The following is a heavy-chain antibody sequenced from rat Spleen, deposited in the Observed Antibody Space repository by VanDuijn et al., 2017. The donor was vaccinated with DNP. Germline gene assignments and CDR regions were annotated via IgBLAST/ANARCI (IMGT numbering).Heavy chain of an antibody. CDR1: GFTFSDYY. CDR2: ITYDGGNT. J-gene: IGHJ1*01. Sequence: EVQLVESGGDLVQPGRSLKLSCAASGFTFSDYYMAWVRQAPTKGLEWVAYITYDGGNTYYRDSVKGRFTISRDNAKSTLYLQMNSLRSEDTATYYCARTTRVYWYFDFWGPGTMVTVSS. CDR3: ARTTRVYWYFDF. D-gene: IGHD1-4*01. V-gene: IGHV5-25*01.